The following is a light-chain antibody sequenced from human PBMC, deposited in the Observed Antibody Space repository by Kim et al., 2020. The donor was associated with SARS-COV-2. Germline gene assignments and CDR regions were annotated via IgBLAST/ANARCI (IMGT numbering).Light chain of an antibody. Sequence: PGQSISIPCTGTSSDVGGYNYVSWYQQHPGKAPKLMIYDVSNRPSGVSNRFSGSKSGNTTSLTISGLQAEDEADYYCSSYTSSSTLFGTGTKVTVL. J-gene: IGLJ1*01. CDR2: DVS. CDR1: SSDVGGYNY. V-gene: IGLV2-14*03. CDR3: SSYTSSSTL.